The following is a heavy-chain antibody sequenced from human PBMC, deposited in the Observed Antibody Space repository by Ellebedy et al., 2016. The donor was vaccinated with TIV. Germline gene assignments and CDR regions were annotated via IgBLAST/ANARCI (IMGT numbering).Heavy chain of an antibody. V-gene: IGHV4-59*02. CDR2: IEHTGTT. D-gene: IGHD5-18*01. CDR3: ARLESWIQLWEGPYFQH. J-gene: IGHJ1*01. Sequence: SETLSLXXTVSGDSVSRNTWSWIRQSPGKGLEWIACIEHTGTTDYNPSLKSRVTISVDTSKNQFSLNLSSVTAADTAVYFCARLESWIQLWEGPYFQHWGQGTLVFVSS. CDR1: GDSVSRNT.